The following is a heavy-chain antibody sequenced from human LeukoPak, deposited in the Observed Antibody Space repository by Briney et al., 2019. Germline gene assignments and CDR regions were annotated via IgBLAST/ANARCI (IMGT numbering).Heavy chain of an antibody. J-gene: IGHJ4*02. CDR1: GYSFTSYW. CDR3: ARHGVRGYTNGYFDY. D-gene: IGHD5-18*01. Sequence: GESLKISCKGSGYSFTSYWNGWVRQMPGKGLEWMGIIYPGDSDTRYSPSFQGQVTISADKSISTAYLQWSSLKASDTAMYYCARHGVRGYTNGYFDYWGQGTLVTVSS. V-gene: IGHV5-51*01. CDR2: IYPGDSDT.